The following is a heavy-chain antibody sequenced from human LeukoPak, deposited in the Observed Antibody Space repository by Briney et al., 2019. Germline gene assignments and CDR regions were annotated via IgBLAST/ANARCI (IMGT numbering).Heavy chain of an antibody. V-gene: IGHV4-34*01. CDR2: INHSGST. J-gene: IGHJ3*02. Sequence: KSSETLSLTCAVYGGSFSGYYWSWIRQPPGKGLEWIGEINHSGSTNYNPSLKSRVTISVDTSKNQFSLKLSSVTAADTAVYYCARVPIRPPALAFDIWGQGTMVTVSS. D-gene: IGHD3-3*01. CDR1: GGSFSGYY. CDR3: ARVPIRPPALAFDI.